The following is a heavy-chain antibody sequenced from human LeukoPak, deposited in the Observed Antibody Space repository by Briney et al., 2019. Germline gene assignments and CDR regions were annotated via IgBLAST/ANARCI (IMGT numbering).Heavy chain of an antibody. CDR2: IYYSGST. V-gene: IGHV4-38-2*01. Sequence: GSLRLSCAASGFTFSDYYMSWIRQPPGKGLEWIGSIYYSGSTYYNPSLKSRVTISVDTSKNQFSLELSSVTAADTAVYYCARVVARGYYYMDVWGKGTTVTVSS. D-gene: IGHD2-2*01. CDR1: GFTFSDYY. J-gene: IGHJ6*03. CDR3: ARVVARGYYYMDV.